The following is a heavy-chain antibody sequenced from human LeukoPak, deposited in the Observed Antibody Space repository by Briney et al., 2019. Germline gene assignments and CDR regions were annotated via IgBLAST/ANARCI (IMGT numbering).Heavy chain of an antibody. CDR1: GFTFSSYA. CDR2: ISGSGGST. Sequence: PGGSLRLSCAASGFTFSSYAMSWVRQAPGKGLEWVSAISGSGGSTYYADSVKGRFTISRDNAKNSLYLQMNSLRAEDTAVYYCARDRDVLLWFGESQDAFDIWGQGTMVTVSS. V-gene: IGHV3-23*01. J-gene: IGHJ3*02. CDR3: ARDRDVLLWFGESQDAFDI. D-gene: IGHD3-10*01.